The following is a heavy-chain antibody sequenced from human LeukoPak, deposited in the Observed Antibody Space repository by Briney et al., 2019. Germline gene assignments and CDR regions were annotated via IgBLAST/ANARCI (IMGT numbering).Heavy chain of an antibody. CDR3: ARLYYDSSREMSLFDY. CDR1: GGSISSYY. CDR2: IYTSGST. Sequence: SETLSLTCTVSGGSISSYYWSWIRQPAGKGLEWIGRIYTSGSTNYNPSLKSRVTMSVDTSNNQFSLKLSSVTAADTAVYYCARLYYDSSREMSLFDYWGQGTLVTVSS. D-gene: IGHD3-22*01. J-gene: IGHJ4*02. V-gene: IGHV4-4*07.